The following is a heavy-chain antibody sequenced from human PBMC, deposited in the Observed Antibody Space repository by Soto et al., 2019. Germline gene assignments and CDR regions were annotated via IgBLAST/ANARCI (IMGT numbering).Heavy chain of an antibody. V-gene: IGHV3-23*01. Sequence: EVQLLEAGGGLAQPGGSLRLSCAGSGFSFTNYAMMWVRQAPGKGLESVSGIYGNGAGISYADSVKGRFTIYRDNSRNTVFLQMDDLRVDDTAVYWCAKDAVYGDGFGLAESWGQGTLVTVSP. CDR2: IYGNGAGI. CDR1: GFSFTNYA. D-gene: IGHD4-17*01. J-gene: IGHJ5*02. CDR3: AKDAVYGDGFGLAES.